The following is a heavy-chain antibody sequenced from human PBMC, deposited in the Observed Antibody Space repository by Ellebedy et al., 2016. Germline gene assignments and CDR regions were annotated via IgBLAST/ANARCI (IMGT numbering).Heavy chain of an antibody. CDR2: INPNSGGT. CDR1: GYTFTGYY. J-gene: IGHJ4*02. D-gene: IGHD7-27*01. V-gene: IGHV1-2*04. CDR3: ARDPSNWGGYFDY. Sequence: ASVKVSCXASGYTFTGYYMHWVRQAPGQGLEWMGWINPNSGGTNYAQKFQGWVTVTRDTSISTAYMELSRLRSDDTAVYYCARDPSNWGGYFDYWGQGTLVTVSS.